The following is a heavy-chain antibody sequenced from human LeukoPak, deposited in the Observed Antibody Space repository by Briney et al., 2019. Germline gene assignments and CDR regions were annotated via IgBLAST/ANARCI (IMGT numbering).Heavy chain of an antibody. CDR1: GFTFSNAW. V-gene: IGHV3-15*01. CDR3: MSDLDN. Sequence: GSLRLSCATSGFTFSNAWMTWVRQAQGKGLEWVGRIKTKGEGGTVDYAAPVKGRFTISRDDSKNTLYLQMNSLKTEDTAIYYCMSDLDNWGQGTLVTVSS. J-gene: IGHJ4*02. CDR2: IKTKGEGGTV.